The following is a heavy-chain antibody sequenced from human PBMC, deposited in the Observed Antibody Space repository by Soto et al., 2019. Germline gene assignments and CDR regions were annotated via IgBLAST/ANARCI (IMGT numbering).Heavy chain of an antibody. D-gene: IGHD4-17*01. J-gene: IGHJ4*02. CDR1: GASISSSI. Sequence: SETLSLTCTVSGASISSSIWSWIRQPPGKGLEWIGYIYNTGTAGSTNSNPSLKSRVSISVDTSKNQLSLKLNSVTAADTAVYYCAKYGSVKYLDYWGPGTLVTVSS. CDR3: AKYGSVKYLDY. V-gene: IGHV4-59*01. CDR2: IYNTGTAGST.